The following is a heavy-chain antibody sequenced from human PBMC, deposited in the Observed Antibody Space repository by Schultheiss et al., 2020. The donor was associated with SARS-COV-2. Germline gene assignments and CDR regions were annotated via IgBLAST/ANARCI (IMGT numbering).Heavy chain of an antibody. CDR2: IYHSGST. CDR1: GGSISSYY. CDR3: ARGITIFGVVTYGMDV. V-gene: IGHV4-59*05. Sequence: SETLSLTCTVSGGSISSYYWSWIRQPPGKGLEWIGSIYHSGSTYYNPSLKSRVTISVDTSKNQFSLKLSSVTAADTAVYYCARGITIFGVVTYGMDVWGQGTTVTVSS. J-gene: IGHJ6*02. D-gene: IGHD3-3*01.